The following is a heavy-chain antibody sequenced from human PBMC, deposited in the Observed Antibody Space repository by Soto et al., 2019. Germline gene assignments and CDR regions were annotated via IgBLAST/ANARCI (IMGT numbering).Heavy chain of an antibody. D-gene: IGHD3-3*01. CDR1: GGSVSSGSYY. CDR2: IYYSGST. J-gene: IGHJ5*02. V-gene: IGHV4-61*01. CDR3: ARVHRVEITIFGVVISNLNWFDP. Sequence: SETLSLTCTVSGGSVSSGSYYWSWIRQPPGKGLEWIGYIYYSGSTNYNPSLKSRVTISVDTSKNQFSLKLSSVTAADTAVYYCARVHRVEITIFGVVISNLNWFDPWGQGTLVTVSS.